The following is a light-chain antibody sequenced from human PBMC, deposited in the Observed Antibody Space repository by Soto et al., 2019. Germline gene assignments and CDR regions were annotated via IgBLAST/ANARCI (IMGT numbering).Light chain of an antibody. CDR3: QQYNNWPFIT. CDR2: GAS. V-gene: IGKV3D-7*01. J-gene: IGKJ5*01. Sequence: EIVMTQSPATLSLSPGERATLSCRASQSVSSSYLSWYQQSPGQAPRLLIYGASSRATGIPVRFSGSGSGTEFTLTISSLQSEDFAVYYCQQYNNWPFITFGQGTRLEIK. CDR1: QSVSSSY.